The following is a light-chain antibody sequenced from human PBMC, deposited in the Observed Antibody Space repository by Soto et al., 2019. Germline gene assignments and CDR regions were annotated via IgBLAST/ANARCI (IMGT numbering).Light chain of an antibody. V-gene: IGKV3-15*01. CDR3: HYYNNLHAT. CDR1: QTISNM. CDR2: AAS. Sequence: ANQTISNMLAWYQQKPGQAPRLLIYAASTRATGVSARFSGSGSGTEFTLTLISLQSEDFTIYYGHYYNNLHATFGGGTKVDIK. J-gene: IGKJ4*01.